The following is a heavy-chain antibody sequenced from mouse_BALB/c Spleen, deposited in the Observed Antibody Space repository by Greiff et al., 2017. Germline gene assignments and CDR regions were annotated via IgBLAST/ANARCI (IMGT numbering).Heavy chain of an antibody. CDR3: ARDPNWYFDV. J-gene: IGHJ1*01. CDR2: IRNKANGYTT. Sequence: EVMLVESGGGLVQPGGSLRLSCATSGFTFTDYYMSWVRQPPGKALEWLGFIRNKANGYTTEYSASVKGRFTISRDNSQSILYLQMNTLRAEDSATYYCARDPNWYFDVWGAGTTVTVSS. CDR1: GFTFTDYY. V-gene: IGHV7-3*02.